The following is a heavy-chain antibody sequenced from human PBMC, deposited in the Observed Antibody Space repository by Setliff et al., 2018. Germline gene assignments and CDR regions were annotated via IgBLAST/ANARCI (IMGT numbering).Heavy chain of an antibody. CDR2: IHYRGST. D-gene: IGHD3-3*01. J-gene: IGHJ6*03. V-gene: IGHV4-39*07. CDR3: ARMSGFLYMDV. CDR1: GDSISSGSHY. Sequence: SETLSLTCTVSGDSISSGSHYWGWIRQPPGKGLEWIGRIHYRGSTYYNPSLKGRATLSIDASKKQFSLKLTSVTAADTAVYYCARMSGFLYMDVWGKGTTVTVSS.